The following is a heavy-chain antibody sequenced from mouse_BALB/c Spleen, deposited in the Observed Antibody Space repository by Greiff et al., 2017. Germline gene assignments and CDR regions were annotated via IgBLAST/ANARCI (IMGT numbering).Heavy chain of an antibody. V-gene: IGHV5-4*02. CDR1: GFTFSDYY. Sequence: EVQVVESGGGLVKPGGSLKLSCAASGFTFSDYYMYWVRQTPEKRLEWVATISDGGSYTYYPDSVKGRFTISRDNAKNNLYLQMSSLKSEDTAMYYCARGGYYSYYAMDYWGQGTSVTVSS. D-gene: IGHD2-3*01. J-gene: IGHJ4*01. CDR3: ARGGYYSYYAMDY. CDR2: ISDGGSYT.